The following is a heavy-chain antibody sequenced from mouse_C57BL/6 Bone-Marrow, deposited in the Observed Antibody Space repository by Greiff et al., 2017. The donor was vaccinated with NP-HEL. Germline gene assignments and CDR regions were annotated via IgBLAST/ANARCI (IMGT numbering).Heavy chain of an antibody. CDR3: TREVLRYGAMDD. V-gene: IGHV1-15*01. Sequence: QVQLQQSGAELVRPGASVTLSCKASGYTFTDYEMHWVKQTPVHGLEWIGAIDPETGGTAYNQKFKGKAILTADKSSSTAYMELRSLTSEDSAVYYCTREVLRYGAMDDWGQGTSVTVSS. J-gene: IGHJ4*01. CDR1: GYTFTDYE. D-gene: IGHD1-1*01. CDR2: IDPETGGT.